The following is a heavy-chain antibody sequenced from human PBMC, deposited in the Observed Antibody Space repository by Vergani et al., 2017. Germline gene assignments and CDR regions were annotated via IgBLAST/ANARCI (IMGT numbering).Heavy chain of an antibody. CDR2: INHSGST. CDR1: GGSFSGYY. V-gene: IGHV4-34*01. Sequence: QVQLQQWGAGLLKPSETLSLTCAVYGGSFSGYYWSWIRQPPGKGLEWIGEINHSGSTNYNPSLKSRVTISVDTSKNQFSLKLSSVTAPDTAVYYCAGGQDYDILTGYYDAFDIWGQGTMVTVSS. D-gene: IGHD3-9*01. CDR3: AGGQDYDILTGYYDAFDI. J-gene: IGHJ3*02.